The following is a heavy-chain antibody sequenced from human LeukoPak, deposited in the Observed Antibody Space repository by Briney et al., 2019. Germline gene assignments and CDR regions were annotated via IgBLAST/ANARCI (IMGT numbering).Heavy chain of an antibody. Sequence: PGGSLRLSCAASGFTFSSYAMHWVRQAPGKGLEWVAVISYDGSNKFYADSVKGRFTFSRDNSKNTLYLQMHSLRAEDTAVYYCAKDLSSYGSGTRAFDIWGQGTMLTVSS. CDR1: GFTFSSYA. D-gene: IGHD3-10*01. CDR3: AKDLSSYGSGTRAFDI. J-gene: IGHJ3*02. V-gene: IGHV3-30*04. CDR2: ISYDGSNK.